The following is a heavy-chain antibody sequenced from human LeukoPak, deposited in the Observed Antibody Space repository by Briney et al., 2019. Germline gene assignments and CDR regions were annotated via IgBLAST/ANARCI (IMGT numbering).Heavy chain of an antibody. D-gene: IGHD6-13*01. J-gene: IGHJ4*02. CDR3: ASEGIAAADDPHFDY. Sequence: GSLRLSCAASGFTFSSYAMSWVRQAPGKGLEWIGEINHSGSTNYNPSLKSRVTISVDTSKNQFSLKLSSVTAADTAVYYCASEGIAAADDPHFDYWGQGTLVTVSS. V-gene: IGHV4-34*01. CDR1: GFTFSSYA. CDR2: INHSGST.